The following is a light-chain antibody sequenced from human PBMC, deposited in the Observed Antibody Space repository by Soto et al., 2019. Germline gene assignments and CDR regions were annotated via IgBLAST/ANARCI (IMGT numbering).Light chain of an antibody. Sequence: MTQPADSSPVPLGQPSSRSCKSTQTLVHSDGNTYLSWLHQRPGQPPKLLIYKISNRFSGVPDRFSGSGAGTEFTLKISRVEPEDVGIYYCVQGTLFPQTLAQGTRLEI. CDR1: QTLVHSDGNTY. CDR2: KIS. CDR3: VQGTLFPQT. J-gene: IGKJ5*01. V-gene: IGKV2-24*01.